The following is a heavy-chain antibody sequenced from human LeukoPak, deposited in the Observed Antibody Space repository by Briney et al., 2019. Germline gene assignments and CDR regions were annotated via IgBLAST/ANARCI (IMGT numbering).Heavy chain of an antibody. Sequence: KAGGSPRLSCAASGFTLSSYSMNWVRQAPGKGLEWVSSISSSSSYIYYADSVKGRFTISRDNAKNSLYLQMNSLRAEDTAVYYCARGSSVPNFDYWGQGTLVTVSS. CDR3: ARGSSVPNFDY. CDR2: ISSSSSYI. J-gene: IGHJ4*02. V-gene: IGHV3-21*01. D-gene: IGHD3-10*01. CDR1: GFTLSSYS.